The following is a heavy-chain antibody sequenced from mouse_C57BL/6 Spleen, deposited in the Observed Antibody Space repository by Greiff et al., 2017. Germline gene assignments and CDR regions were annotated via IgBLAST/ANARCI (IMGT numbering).Heavy chain of an antibody. CDR1: GFSLTSYA. Sequence: VQGVESGPGLVAPSQSLSITCTVSGFSLTSYAISWVRQPPGKGLEWLGVIWTGGGTNYNSALKSRLSISKDNSKSPVFLKMNSLQTDDTARYYCASMTTVVPHWYFDVWGTGTTVTVSS. D-gene: IGHD1-1*01. CDR3: ASMTTVVPHWYFDV. J-gene: IGHJ1*03. V-gene: IGHV2-9-1*01. CDR2: IWTGGGT.